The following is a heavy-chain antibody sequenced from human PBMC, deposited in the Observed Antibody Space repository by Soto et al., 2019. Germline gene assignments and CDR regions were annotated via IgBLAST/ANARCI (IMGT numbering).Heavy chain of an antibody. J-gene: IGHJ6*03. V-gene: IGHV3-64*01. D-gene: IGHD6-6*01. Sequence: EVQLAESGGGLAQPGGSLRLSCAASGFTLSGYDMDWVRQSPGKGLEYVSGIRSNGVGTYYANSVQGRFTISRDNSKNTVYLQMGSLRPEDMAVYYCARRARPDFYYMDVWGKGTTVTVYS. CDR2: IRSNGVGT. CDR1: GFTLSGYD. CDR3: ARRARPDFYYMDV.